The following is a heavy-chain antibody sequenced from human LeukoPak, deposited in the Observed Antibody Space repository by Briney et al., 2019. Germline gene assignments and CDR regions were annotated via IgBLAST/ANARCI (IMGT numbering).Heavy chain of an antibody. J-gene: IGHJ4*02. CDR3: ATDLSPQVGATNY. CDR2: IYYSGST. D-gene: IGHD1-26*01. CDR1: GGSISSYY. Sequence: PSETLSLTCTVSGGSISSYYWSWIRQPPGKGLEWIGYIYYSGSTNYNPSLKSRVTISVDTSKNQFSLKLSSVTAADTAVYYCATDLSPQVGATNYWGQGTLVTGSS. V-gene: IGHV4-59*01.